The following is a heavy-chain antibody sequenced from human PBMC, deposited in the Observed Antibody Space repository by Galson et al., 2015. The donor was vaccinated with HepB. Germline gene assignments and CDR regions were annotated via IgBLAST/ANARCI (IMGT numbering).Heavy chain of an antibody. J-gene: IGHJ6*02. D-gene: IGHD2-2*01. CDR1: GYTFTNYY. V-gene: IGHV1-46*01. CDR3: AREVVPAAYYGMDV. Sequence: SVKVSCKASGYTFTNYYMHWVRQAPGQGLEWMVIINPNSGSTSYAQKFQGRVTMTRDTSTSTLYMELSSLRSEDTAVYYCAREVVPAAYYGMDVWGQGTTVTVSS. CDR2: INPNSGST.